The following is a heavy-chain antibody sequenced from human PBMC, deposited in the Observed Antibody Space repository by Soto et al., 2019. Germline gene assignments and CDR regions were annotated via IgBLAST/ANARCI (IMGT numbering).Heavy chain of an antibody. CDR2: ISGSGGST. CDR1: GFTFSSYA. D-gene: IGHD4-17*01. V-gene: IGHV3-23*01. CDR3: AKDDDYGDYRI. Sequence: GGSLRLSCAASGFTFSSYAMSWVRQAPGKGLEWVSAISGSGGSTYYADSVKGRFTIPRDNSKNTLYLQMNSLRAEDTAVYYCAKDDDYGDYRIWGQGTMVTVSS. J-gene: IGHJ3*02.